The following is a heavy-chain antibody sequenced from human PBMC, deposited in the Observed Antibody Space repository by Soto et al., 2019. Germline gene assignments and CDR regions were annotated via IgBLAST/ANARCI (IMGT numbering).Heavy chain of an antibody. D-gene: IGHD3-10*01. Sequence: ASVKVSCKASGYTFTSYDINWVRQATGQGLEWMGWMNPNSGNTGYAQKFQGRVTMTRNTSISTAYMEPSSLRSEDTAVYYCARDGSGSDYLTLTTYYGMDVWGQGTTVTVSS. V-gene: IGHV1-8*01. CDR1: GYTFTSYD. J-gene: IGHJ6*02. CDR2: MNPNSGNT. CDR3: ARDGSGSDYLTLTTYYGMDV.